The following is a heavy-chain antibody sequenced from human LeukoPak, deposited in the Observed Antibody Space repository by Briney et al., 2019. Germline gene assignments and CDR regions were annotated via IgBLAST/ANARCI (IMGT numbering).Heavy chain of an antibody. V-gene: IGHV4-59*12. J-gene: IGHJ6*03. Sequence: SETLSLTCTVPGGSISSYYWSWIRQPSGKGLEWIGYIYYSGSTNYNPSLKSRVTISVDRSKNQFSLKLSSVTAADTAVYYCARGYCSGGSCYSSYYYSYMDVWGKGTTVTVSS. CDR2: IYYSGST. D-gene: IGHD2-15*01. CDR1: GGSISSYY. CDR3: ARGYCSGGSCYSSYYYSYMDV.